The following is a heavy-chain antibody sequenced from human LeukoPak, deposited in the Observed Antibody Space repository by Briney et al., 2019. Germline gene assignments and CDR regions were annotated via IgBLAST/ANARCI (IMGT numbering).Heavy chain of an antibody. CDR1: GFTFSDYY. V-gene: IGHV3-11*06. D-gene: IGHD3-10*01. J-gene: IGHJ5*02. CDR3: AVRRITMVRGVIGPDWFDP. Sequence: GGSLRLSCAASGFTFSDYYMSWIRQAPGKGLEWVSYISSSYTNYADSVKGRFTISRDNAKNSLYLQMNSLRAEDTAVYYCAVRRITMVRGVIGPDWFDPWGQGTLVTVSS. CDR2: ISSSYT.